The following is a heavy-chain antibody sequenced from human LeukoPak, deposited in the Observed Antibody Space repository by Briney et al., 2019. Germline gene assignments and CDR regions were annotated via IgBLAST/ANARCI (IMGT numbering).Heavy chain of an antibody. V-gene: IGHV4-39*07. CDR2: IYYVGST. D-gene: IGHD3-22*01. CDR3: ARDHYYDSSGFKYWFDP. Sequence: PSETLSLTCTVSGGSISISNYYWGWIRQPPWKGLEWIGTIYYVGSTYYNPSLKSRVTISVDTSKNQFSLKLSSVTAADTAVYYCARDHYYDSSGFKYWFDPWGQGTLVTVSS. J-gene: IGHJ5*02. CDR1: GGSISISNYY.